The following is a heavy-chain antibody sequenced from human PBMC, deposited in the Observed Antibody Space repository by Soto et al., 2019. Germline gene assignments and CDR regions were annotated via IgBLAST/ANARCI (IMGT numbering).Heavy chain of an antibody. CDR2: ISYEGSNK. J-gene: IGHJ6*02. Sequence: QVQLVESGGGVVQPGRSLRLSCAASGFTFSSYGMHWVRQAPGKGLEWVAVISYEGSNKYYADSVKGRFTISRDNSKTXLXLXVNSLRAEDTAVYYCAKGPAIVLVPAAMNYYYGMDVWGQGTTVTVSS. D-gene: IGHD2-2*01. CDR1: GFTFSSYG. V-gene: IGHV3-30*18. CDR3: AKGPAIVLVPAAMNYYYGMDV.